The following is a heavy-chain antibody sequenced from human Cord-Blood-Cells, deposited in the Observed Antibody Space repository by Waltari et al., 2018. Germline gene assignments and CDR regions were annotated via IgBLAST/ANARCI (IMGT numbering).Heavy chain of an antibody. CDR1: GGSIRSSSYY. CDR2: IYYSGST. J-gene: IGHJ4*02. Sequence: QLQLQESGPGLVKPSETLSLTCTVSGGSIRSSSYYWGWIRQPPGKGLEWIGSIYYSGSTYYNPALKSRVTISVDTSKNQFSLKLSSVTAADTAVYYCARLSLWPTNHDYWGQGTLVTVSS. V-gene: IGHV4-39*01. D-gene: IGHD2-21*01. CDR3: ARLSLWPTNHDY.